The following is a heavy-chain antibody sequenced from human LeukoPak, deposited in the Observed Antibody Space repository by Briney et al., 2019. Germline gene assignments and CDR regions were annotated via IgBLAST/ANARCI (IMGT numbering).Heavy chain of an antibody. D-gene: IGHD3-22*01. CDR3: ARGRGDSKGTSFDF. Sequence: PSETLSLTCTVSGGSMSNYYWSWIRQSPGKGLEWVGYIYHTGSATYTPSLKSRVTLSLDTSKNQFSLRLTSVTAADTAVYYCARGRGDSKGTSFDFWGQGTLVTVSS. CDR2: IYHTGSA. CDR1: GGSMSNYY. J-gene: IGHJ4*02. V-gene: IGHV4-59*01.